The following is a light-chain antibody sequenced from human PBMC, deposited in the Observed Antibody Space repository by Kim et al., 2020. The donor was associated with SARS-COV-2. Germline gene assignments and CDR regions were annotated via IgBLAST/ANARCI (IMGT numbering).Light chain of an antibody. Sequence: PGGTVTLTCASSTGAVTSSYYPNWFQQKPGQAPRARIYGTSNKHSWTPARFSGSLLGGKAALTLSGVQPEDEADYYCLLYFGGAQVFGGGTQLTV. CDR1: TGAVTSSYY. CDR2: GTS. J-gene: IGLJ2*01. V-gene: IGLV7-43*01. CDR3: LLYFGGAQV.